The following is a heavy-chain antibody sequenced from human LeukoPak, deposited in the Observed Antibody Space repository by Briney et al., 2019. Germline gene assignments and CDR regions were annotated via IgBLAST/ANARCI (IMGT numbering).Heavy chain of an antibody. V-gene: IGHV3-74*01. CDR1: GFTFSGYW. D-gene: IGHD1-7*01. Sequence: GGSLRLSCAASGFTFSGYWMHWVRQAPGKGLVWVSRINSDGSGTSYADSVKGRFTISRDNAKNTLYLQMNSLRAEDTAVYYCARGWNYAFRFDNWGQGTLVTVST. CDR2: INSDGSGT. J-gene: IGHJ4*02. CDR3: ARGWNYAFRFDN.